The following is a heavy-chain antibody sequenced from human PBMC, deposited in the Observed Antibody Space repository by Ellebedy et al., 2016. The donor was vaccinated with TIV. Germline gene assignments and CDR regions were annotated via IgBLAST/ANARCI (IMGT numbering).Heavy chain of an antibody. CDR1: GFTVSSNY. D-gene: IGHD5-12*01. CDR2: IYSGGST. CDR3: ARDSGYDLDYYYYGKDV. J-gene: IGHJ6*02. Sequence: GESLKISCAASGFTVSSNYMSWVRQAPGKGLEWVSVIYSGGSTYYADSVKGRFTISRDNSKNTLYLQMNSRRAEDTAVYYCARDSGYDLDYYYYGKDVWGQGTTVTVSS. V-gene: IGHV3-53*01.